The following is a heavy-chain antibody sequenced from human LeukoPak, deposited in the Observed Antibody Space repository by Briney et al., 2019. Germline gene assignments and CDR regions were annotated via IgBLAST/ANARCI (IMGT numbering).Heavy chain of an antibody. CDR3: ARRRGAHTANALDI. J-gene: IGHJ3*02. Sequence: TSETLSLTCTVSGGSISSYYWSWIRQPPGKGLEWIGYIYYSGSTNYNPSLKSRVTISVDTSKNQFSLKLSSVTAADTAVYYCARRRGAHTANALDIWGQGTMVAVSS. V-gene: IGHV4-59*08. CDR1: GGSISSYY. CDR2: IYYSGST. D-gene: IGHD3-10*01.